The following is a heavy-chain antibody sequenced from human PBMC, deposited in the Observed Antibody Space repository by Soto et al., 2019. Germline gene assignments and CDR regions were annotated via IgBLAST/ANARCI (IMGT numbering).Heavy chain of an antibody. J-gene: IGHJ2*01. Sequence: QVQLVESGGGVVQPGRSLRLSCAASGFTFSSYGMHWVRQAPGKGLEWVAVIWYDGSNKYYADSVKGRFTISRDNSKNTLYLEMNSRRAEDTAVYYCARASLSYFDLWGRGTLVTVSS. CDR3: ARASLSYFDL. CDR1: GFTFSSYG. CDR2: IWYDGSNK. V-gene: IGHV3-33*01.